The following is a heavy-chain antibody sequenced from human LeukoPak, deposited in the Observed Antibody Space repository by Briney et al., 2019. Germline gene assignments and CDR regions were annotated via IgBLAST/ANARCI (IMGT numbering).Heavy chain of an antibody. J-gene: IGHJ3*01. CDR1: GFTFGDHW. Sequence: PGGSLRLSCAASGFTFGDHWMNWVRQAPGKGLEWVAIIKQDESERYLVSSVKGRFTISKDNAKNSVYLQLNSLRAEDTAVYYCARGGSRTCSTCYSDASDVWGQGTMVTVSA. V-gene: IGHV3-7*03. CDR3: ARGGSRTCSTCYSDASDV. D-gene: IGHD2-15*01. CDR2: IKQDESER.